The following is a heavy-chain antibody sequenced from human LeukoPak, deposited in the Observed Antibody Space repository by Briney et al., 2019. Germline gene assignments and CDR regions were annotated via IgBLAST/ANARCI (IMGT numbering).Heavy chain of an antibody. CDR3: VKEGDSVYYFDY. D-gene: IGHD2-21*01. J-gene: IGHJ4*02. CDR2: ISSNGGST. V-gene: IGHV3-64D*06. CDR1: GFTFSSYA. Sequence: QPGGSLRLSCSASGFTFSSYAMDWVRQAPGKGLEYVSTISSNGGSTYYADSVKGRFTISRDDSKNTLYLRMSSVRAEDTAVYYGVKEGDSVYYFDYWGQRTLVTVSS.